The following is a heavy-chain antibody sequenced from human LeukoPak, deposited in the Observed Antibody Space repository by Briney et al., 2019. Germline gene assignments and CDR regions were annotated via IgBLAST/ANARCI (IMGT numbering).Heavy chain of an antibody. Sequence: GGSLRLSCTASGFTFSNYWMSWVRQAPGKGLEWVANIKRDGSDNYYVGSVEGRFTISRDNAKNSLYLQMSSLRAEDTAIYYCARALYNRGWYPDYFDSWGQGTLVTVSA. CDR3: ARALYNRGWYPDYFDS. CDR1: GFTFSNYW. J-gene: IGHJ4*02. CDR2: IKRDGSDN. V-gene: IGHV3-7*01. D-gene: IGHD6-19*01.